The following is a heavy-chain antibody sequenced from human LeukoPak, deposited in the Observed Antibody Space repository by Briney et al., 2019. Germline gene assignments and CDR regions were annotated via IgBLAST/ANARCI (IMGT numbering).Heavy chain of an antibody. J-gene: IGHJ5*02. CDR2: VNPNTGNT. Sequence: GASVKVSCKASGYTFTSYDINWVRQATGQGLEWMGWVNPNTGNTGYAQKFQGRVTMTRNTSISTAYMELSSLRSEDTAVYYCARGGYYGSGNDFRFDPWGQGTLVTVSS. CDR1: GYTFTSYD. D-gene: IGHD3-10*01. CDR3: ARGGYYGSGNDFRFDP. V-gene: IGHV1-8*01.